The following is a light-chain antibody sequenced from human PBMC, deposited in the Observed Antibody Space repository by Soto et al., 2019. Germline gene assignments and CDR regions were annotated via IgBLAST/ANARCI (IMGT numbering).Light chain of an antibody. Sequence: QSALTQPASVSGSPGQSITISCTGSSSDVDGYDYVSWYQQHPGKAPKLMIYGFINRPSGVSNRFSGSKSGNTASLTTSGLQAEDEDDYYCSSYTGTGTAVVFSGGTKLTVL. CDR1: SSDVDGYDY. CDR2: GFI. V-gene: IGLV2-14*01. J-gene: IGLJ2*01. CDR3: SSYTGTGTAVV.